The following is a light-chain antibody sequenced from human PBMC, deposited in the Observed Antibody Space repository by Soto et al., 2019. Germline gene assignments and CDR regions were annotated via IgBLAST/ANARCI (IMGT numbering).Light chain of an antibody. Sequence: ETVMTQSAATLSVSPGERATLSCRASQSVSSNLAWYQQKPGQAPRLLIYGASTMVTGVPARFSGSGSGTEFTLTISSLQSEDVAVYYCQQYKNWPRTFGQGTKVEIK. CDR2: GAS. CDR1: QSVSSN. J-gene: IGKJ1*01. V-gene: IGKV3-15*01. CDR3: QQYKNWPRT.